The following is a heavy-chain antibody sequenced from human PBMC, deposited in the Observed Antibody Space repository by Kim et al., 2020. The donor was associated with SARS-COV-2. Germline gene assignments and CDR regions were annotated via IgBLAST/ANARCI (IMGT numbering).Heavy chain of an antibody. CDR1: GFTFSSYA. V-gene: IGHV3-30*04. D-gene: IGHD3-10*01. Sequence: GGSLRLSCAASGFTFSSYAMHWVRQAPGKGLEWVAVISYDGSNKYYADSVKDRFTISRDNSKNTLYLQMNSLRAEDTAVYYCAGTYGSGTTERWFDPWGQGTLVTVSS. CDR2: ISYDGSNK. J-gene: IGHJ5*02. CDR3: AGTYGSGTTERWFDP.